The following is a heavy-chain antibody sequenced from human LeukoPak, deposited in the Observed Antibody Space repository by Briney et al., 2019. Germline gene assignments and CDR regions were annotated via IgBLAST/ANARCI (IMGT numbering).Heavy chain of an antibody. J-gene: IGHJ4*02. D-gene: IGHD2-2*01. CDR3: ARDRGDCSSTSCHMRD. CDR1: GFTFDDYA. CDR2: ISWNSGSI. V-gene: IGHV3-9*01. Sequence: GGSLRLSCAASGFTFDDYAMHWVRQAPGKGLEWVSGISWNSGSIGYADSVKGRFTISRDNAKNSLYLQMNSLRAEDTAVYYCARDRGDCSSTSCHMRDWGQGTLVTVSS.